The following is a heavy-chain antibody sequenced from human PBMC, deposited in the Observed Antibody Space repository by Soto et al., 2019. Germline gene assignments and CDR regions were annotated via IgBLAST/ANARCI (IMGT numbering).Heavy chain of an antibody. CDR1: GFTFSTYG. CDR3: ARDGYGSGSYYDY. Sequence: QVQLVESGGGVVQPGRSLRLSCAASGFTFSTYGMHWVRQAPGKGLEWVAVIWYDGSNKYYADSVKGRFTISRDNSKNTLYLQMNSLRAEDTAVYYCARDGYGSGSYYDYWGQGTLVTVSS. CDR2: IWYDGSNK. D-gene: IGHD3-10*01. J-gene: IGHJ4*02. V-gene: IGHV3-33*01.